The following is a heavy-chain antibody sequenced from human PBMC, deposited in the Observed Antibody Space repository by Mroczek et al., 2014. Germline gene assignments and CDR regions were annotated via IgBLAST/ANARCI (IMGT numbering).Heavy chain of an antibody. D-gene: IGHD2-2*01. J-gene: IGHJ3*02. CDR2: IYYSGST. CDR1: GSISSGGYY. V-gene: IGHV4-31*03. Sequence: QLQGWGPRTGEAFTDPVPHLHCLCGSISSGGYYWSWIRQHPGKGLEWIGYIYYSGSTYYNPSLKSRVTISVDTSKNQFSLKLSSVTAADTAVYYCASTPASGVVVPAAMQGAFDIWGQGTMVTVSS. CDR3: ASTPASGVVVPAAMQGAFDI.